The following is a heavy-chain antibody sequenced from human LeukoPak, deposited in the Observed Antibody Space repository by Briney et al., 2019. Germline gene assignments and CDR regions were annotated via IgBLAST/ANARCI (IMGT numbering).Heavy chain of an antibody. D-gene: IGHD5-24*01. J-gene: IGHJ3*02. V-gene: IGHV4-34*01. CDR1: GGSFSGYY. CDR2: INHSGST. Sequence: SETLSLTCAVYGGSFSGYYWSWIRQPPGKGLEWIGEINHSGSTNYNPSLKSRVTISVDTSKSQFSLKLSSVTAADTAVYYCARPDRDGYEDAFDIWGQGTMVTVSS. CDR3: ARPDRDGYEDAFDI.